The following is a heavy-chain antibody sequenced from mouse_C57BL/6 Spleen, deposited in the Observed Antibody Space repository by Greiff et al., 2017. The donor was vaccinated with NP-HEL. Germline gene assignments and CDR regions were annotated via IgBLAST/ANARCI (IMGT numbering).Heavy chain of an antibody. D-gene: IGHD1-1*01. CDR2: IWRGGST. J-gene: IGHJ1*03. V-gene: IGHV2-2*01. CDR3: ARYGSSYDWYFDV. Sequence: QVQLQQSGPGLVQPSQSLSITCTVSGFSLTSYGVHWVRQSPGKGLEWLGVIWRGGSTDYNAAFISRLSIRKDNSKSQVFFKMNSLQADDTAIYYCARYGSSYDWYFDVWGTGTTVTVSS. CDR1: GFSLTSYG.